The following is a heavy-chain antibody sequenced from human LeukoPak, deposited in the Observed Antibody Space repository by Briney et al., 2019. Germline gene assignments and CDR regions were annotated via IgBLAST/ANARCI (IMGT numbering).Heavy chain of an antibody. V-gene: IGHV1-2*02. J-gene: IGHJ4*02. D-gene: IGHD3-22*01. Sequence: GASVKVSCKASGYTFTGYYMHWVRQAPGQGLEWMGWINPNSGGTNYAQKFQGRVTMTRDTSISTAYMELSRLRSDDTAVYYCARGSYDSSGYLFYYFDYWGQGTLVTVSS. CDR3: ARGSYDSSGYLFYYFDY. CDR2: INPNSGGT. CDR1: GYTFTGYY.